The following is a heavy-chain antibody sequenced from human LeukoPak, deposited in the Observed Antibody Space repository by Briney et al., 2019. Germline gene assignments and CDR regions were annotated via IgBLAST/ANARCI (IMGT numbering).Heavy chain of an antibody. D-gene: IGHD6-19*01. CDR2: IYPGDSDT. J-gene: IGHJ4*02. CDR1: GYSFTSYW. CDR3: ARHVRYSSGWYEFDY. Sequence: PGESLKISCKGSGYSFTSYWIGWVRQMPGKGLEWMGIIYPGDSDTRYSPSFQGQVTISADKSISTAYLQWSSLKASDTAMYYCARHVRYSSGWYEFDYWGQGTLVTVSS. V-gene: IGHV5-51*01.